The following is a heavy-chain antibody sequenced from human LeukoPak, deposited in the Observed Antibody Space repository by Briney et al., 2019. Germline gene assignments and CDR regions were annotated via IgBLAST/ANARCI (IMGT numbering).Heavy chain of an antibody. D-gene: IGHD3-10*01. CDR3: ARDQDRGLIVI. J-gene: IGHJ4*02. CDR2: IHHSGST. Sequence: SQTLSLTCTVSGDSISSGGYYWSWIRRPPGKGLEWIAYIHHSGSTFHNPSLKSRVTMSVDTSNNQFSLELSSVTAADTAVYYCARDQDRGLIVIWGQGTLVTVSS. V-gene: IGHV4-30-2*01. CDR1: GDSISSGGYY.